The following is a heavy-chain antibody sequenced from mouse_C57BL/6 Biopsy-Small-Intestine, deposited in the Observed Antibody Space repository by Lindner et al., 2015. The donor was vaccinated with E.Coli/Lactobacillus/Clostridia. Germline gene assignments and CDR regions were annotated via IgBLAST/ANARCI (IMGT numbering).Heavy chain of an antibody. J-gene: IGHJ3*01. CDR3: ARGDYDWFAY. CDR2: IYPGSGNT. Sequence: VQLQESGPELVKPGASVKISCKASGYSFTSYYIHWVKQRPGQGLEWIGWIYPGSGNTKYSENFKGKATLTADTSSSTAYMQLNSLTSEDSAVYYCARGDYDWFAYWGQGTLVTVSA. CDR1: GYSFTSYY. D-gene: IGHD2-4*01. V-gene: IGHV1-66*01.